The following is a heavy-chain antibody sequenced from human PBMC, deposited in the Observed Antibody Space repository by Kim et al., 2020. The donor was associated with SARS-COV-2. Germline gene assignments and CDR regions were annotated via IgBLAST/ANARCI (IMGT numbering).Heavy chain of an antibody. CDR1: GFILRTYT. CDR3: AKDCRGGTWAFEH. CDR2: IHNDERGT. D-gene: IGHD6-25*01. V-gene: IGHV3-23*03. J-gene: IGHJ4*02. Sequence: GGSLRLSCAASGFILRTYTMSWVRQAPGKGLEWVSVIHNDERGTDYADSVKGRFTISRDDSKNTLHLQMNSLRAEDTAVYHCAKDCRGGTWAFEHWGQGT.